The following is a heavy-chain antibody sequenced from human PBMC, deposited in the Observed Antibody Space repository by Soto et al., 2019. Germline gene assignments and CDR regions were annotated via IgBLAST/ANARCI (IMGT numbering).Heavy chain of an antibody. Sequence: GGSLRLSCAASGFTFNIYGMHWVRQAPDKGLGWVALISYDGSNQYYADSVKGRFTISRDNSKNTLFLQMNSLRADDTAVYYCAKDQASGQGSFDSWGQGTLVTVSS. CDR1: GFTFNIYG. CDR3: AKDQASGQGSFDS. V-gene: IGHV3-30*18. J-gene: IGHJ4*02. CDR2: ISYDGSNQ.